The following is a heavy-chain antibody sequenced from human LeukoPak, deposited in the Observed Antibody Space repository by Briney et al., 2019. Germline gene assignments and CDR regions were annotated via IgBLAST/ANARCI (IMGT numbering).Heavy chain of an antibody. D-gene: IGHD3-16*01. J-gene: IGHJ2*01. CDR3: ARAPYLNWYFDL. Sequence: SQTPSLTCAISGDSVFSNSAAWNWIRQSPSRGLEWLGRTYYRSKWYNDYAVSVKSRITINPDTSKNQFSLQLNSVTPEDTAVYYCARAPYLNWYFDLWGRGTLVTVSS. CDR2: TYYRSKWYN. CDR1: GDSVFSNSAA. V-gene: IGHV6-1*01.